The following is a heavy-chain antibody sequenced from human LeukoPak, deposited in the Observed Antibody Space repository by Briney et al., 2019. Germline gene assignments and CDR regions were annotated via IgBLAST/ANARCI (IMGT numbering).Heavy chain of an antibody. D-gene: IGHD3-10*01. CDR2: ISYDGSNK. J-gene: IGHJ4*02. Sequence: PGGSLRLSCAASGFTLSSYAMSWVRQAPGKGLEWVAVISYDGSNKYYADSVKGRFTISRDNSKNTLYLQMNSLRAEDTAVYYCARDPGWMGYYGSGSYPGFDYWGQGTLVTVSS. CDR1: GFTLSSYA. CDR3: ARDPGWMGYYGSGSYPGFDY. V-gene: IGHV3-30-3*01.